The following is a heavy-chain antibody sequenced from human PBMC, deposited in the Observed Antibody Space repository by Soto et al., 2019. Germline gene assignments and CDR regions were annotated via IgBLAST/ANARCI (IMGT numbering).Heavy chain of an antibody. Sequence: QVQLVESGGGVVQPGRSLRLSCAASGFTFSSYGMHWVRQAPGKGLEWVAVIWYDGSNKYYADSVKGRFTISRDNSKNTLYLQMNSLRAEDTAVYYCARGPRGDAARPMKAFDYWGQGTLVTVSS. J-gene: IGHJ4*02. CDR2: IWYDGSNK. V-gene: IGHV3-33*01. CDR3: ARGPRGDAARPMKAFDY. D-gene: IGHD6-6*01. CDR1: GFTFSSYG.